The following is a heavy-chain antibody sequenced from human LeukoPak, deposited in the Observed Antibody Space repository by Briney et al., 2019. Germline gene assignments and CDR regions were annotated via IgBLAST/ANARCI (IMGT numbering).Heavy chain of an antibody. V-gene: IGHV4-39*07. J-gene: IGHJ4*02. CDR1: GGSISSSSYY. D-gene: IGHD3-10*01. Sequence: PSETLSLTCTVSGGSISSSSYYWGWIRQPPGKGLEWIGSIYYSGSTYYNPSLKSRVAISVDTSKNQFSLKLSSVTAADTAVYYCARDLGPLLWFGESSPFGYWGQGTLVTVSS. CDR2: IYYSGST. CDR3: ARDLGPLLWFGESSPFGY.